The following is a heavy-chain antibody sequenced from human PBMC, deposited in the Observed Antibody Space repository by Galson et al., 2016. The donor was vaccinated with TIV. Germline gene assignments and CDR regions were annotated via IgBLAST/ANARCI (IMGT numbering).Heavy chain of an antibody. V-gene: IGHV1-18*04. CDR3: ARDRGSMTMILVVDYYYGMDD. D-gene: IGHD3-22*01. J-gene: IGHJ6*02. CDR1: GYTFSYYG. CDR2: ISGHSGNT. Sequence: SVKVSCKASGYTFSYYGTSWVRRAPGQGLEWMGWISGHSGNTDYARKFQGRLVMTTDTSTGTAFMEVRSLTSDGTAVYYCARDRGSMTMILVVDYYYGMDDWGQGTTVTVSS.